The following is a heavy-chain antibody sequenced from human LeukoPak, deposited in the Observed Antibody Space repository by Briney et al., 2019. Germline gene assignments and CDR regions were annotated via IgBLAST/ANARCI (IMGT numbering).Heavy chain of an antibody. V-gene: IGHV5-51*01. D-gene: IGHD1-26*01. CDR1: GYSFTSYW. J-gene: IGHJ4*02. CDR2: IYPGDSDT. Sequence: GESLKISCKGSGYSFTSYWIGWVRQMPGKGLEWMGIIYPGDSDTRYSPSFQGQVTISADKSISTAYLQWSSLKASDTAMYYCARGKYSGSYLPHFDYWGQGTLATVSS. CDR3: ARGKYSGSYLPHFDY.